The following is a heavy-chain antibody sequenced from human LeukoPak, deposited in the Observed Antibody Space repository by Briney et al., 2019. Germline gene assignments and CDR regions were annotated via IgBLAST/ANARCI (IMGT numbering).Heavy chain of an antibody. D-gene: IGHD5-12*01. V-gene: IGHV3-7*01. CDR2: IKQDGSEK. J-gene: IGHJ4*02. Sequence: GGSLRLPCGVLGFTFSSYWMSWVRQAPGKGLEGVANIKQDGSEKYYVDSVKGRFTISRDNAKNSLYLQMNSLRAEDTAVYYCASDSGYERTPPFDYWGQGTLVTVSS. CDR3: ASDSGYERTPPFDY. CDR1: GFTFSSYW.